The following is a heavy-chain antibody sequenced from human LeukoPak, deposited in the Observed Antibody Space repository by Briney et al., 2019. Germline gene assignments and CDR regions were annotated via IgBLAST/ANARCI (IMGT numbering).Heavy chain of an antibody. Sequence: SETLSLTCSVSGYSISSAYYWGWIRQPPGKGLEWIGTMYHSGSTNYNPSLKSRVTISVDTSKNQFSLKLSSVTAADTAVYYCARRVYYGSGSYYKILKWFDPWGQGTLVTVSS. V-gene: IGHV4-38-2*02. J-gene: IGHJ5*02. CDR1: GYSISSAYY. CDR2: MYHSGST. D-gene: IGHD3-10*01. CDR3: ARRVYYGSGSYYKILKWFDP.